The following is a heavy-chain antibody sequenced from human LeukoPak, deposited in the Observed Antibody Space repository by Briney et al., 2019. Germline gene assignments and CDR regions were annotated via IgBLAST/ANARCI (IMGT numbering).Heavy chain of an antibody. Sequence: SETLSLTCTVSHFSIITGDSWGWIRQPPGKRLEWLATMHHGGNTFYNPSLGSRVSRSMDTFKNQFSLNLASVTAADTAIYYCVRVTGYHHFDSWGQGTPVTVSS. CDR3: VRVTGYHHFDS. CDR2: MHHGGNT. J-gene: IGHJ4*02. CDR1: HFSIITGDS. D-gene: IGHD2-15*01. V-gene: IGHV4-38-2*02.